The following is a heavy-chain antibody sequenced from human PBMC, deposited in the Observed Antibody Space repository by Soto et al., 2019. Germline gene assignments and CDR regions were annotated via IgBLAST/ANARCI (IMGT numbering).Heavy chain of an antibody. V-gene: IGHV1-8*02. J-gene: IGHJ5*02. CDR3: ASMASFGSLNWFDH. Sequence: AAVQVSCKASGYTFTNHDVSWLRQAAGQGLEWMGWMKPGSGDRGYAQKFEGRVTMTRDICIATAYMELNSLTSEDTAIYYGASMASFGSLNWFDHWGQGTLVTVSS. CDR2: MKPGSGDR. D-gene: IGHD5-18*01. CDR1: GYTFTNHD.